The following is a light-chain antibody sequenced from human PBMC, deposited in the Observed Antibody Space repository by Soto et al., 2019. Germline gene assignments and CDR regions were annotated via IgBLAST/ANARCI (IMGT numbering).Light chain of an antibody. CDR3: SSYTSSSTWV. V-gene: IGLV2-14*01. J-gene: IGLJ3*02. CDR1: SSDVGGYNY. Sequence: QSALTQPASVSGSPGQSITISCTGTSSDVGGYNYVSWYQQHPGKAPKLMIYEVSNRPSGVSNRFSGSKSGNTASLTISWLQAEDEADYYCSSYTSSSTWVVGGGTKLTVL. CDR2: EVS.